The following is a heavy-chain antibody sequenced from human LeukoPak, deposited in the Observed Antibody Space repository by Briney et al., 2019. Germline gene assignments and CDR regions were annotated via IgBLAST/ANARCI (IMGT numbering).Heavy chain of an antibody. CDR3: ARLSDSSGWYGVRFFDY. D-gene: IGHD6-19*01. CDR2: INSDGSST. Sequence: GSLRLSCAASGFTFSSYWMYWLRQAPGKGLVWVSRINSDGSSTSYEDSVKGRFTISRDNTKNTLYLQMNSLRAEGTAVYYCARLSDSSGWYGVRFFDYWGQGTLVTVSS. V-gene: IGHV3-74*01. J-gene: IGHJ4*02. CDR1: GFTFSSYW.